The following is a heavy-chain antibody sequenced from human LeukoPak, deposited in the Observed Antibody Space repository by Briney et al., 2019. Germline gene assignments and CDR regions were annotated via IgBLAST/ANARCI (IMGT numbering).Heavy chain of an antibody. CDR2: IYYSGST. CDR1: GGSISSYY. D-gene: IGHD3-3*01. J-gene: IGHJ3*02. CDR3: ARASITIFGVVGYHDAFDI. Sequence: ASETLSLTCTVSGGSISSYYWSWIRQPPGKGLEWIGYIYYSGSTNYNPSLKSRVTISVDTSKNQFSLKLSSVTAADTAVYYCARASITIFGVVGYHDAFDIWGQGTMVTVSS. V-gene: IGHV4-59*01.